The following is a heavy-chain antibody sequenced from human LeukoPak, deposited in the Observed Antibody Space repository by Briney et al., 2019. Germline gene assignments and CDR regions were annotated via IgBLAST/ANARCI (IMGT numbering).Heavy chain of an antibody. D-gene: IGHD1-26*01. CDR3: ATEGIVGGDAHFDY. Sequence: GGSLRLSCAASGVTFSSYAMSWVRQAPGKGLEWVSAISGSGGSTYYADSVKGRFTISRDNSKNTLYLQMNSLRVEDTAVYYCATEGIVGGDAHFDYWGQGTLVTVSS. V-gene: IGHV3-23*01. CDR1: GVTFSSYA. CDR2: ISGSGGST. J-gene: IGHJ4*02.